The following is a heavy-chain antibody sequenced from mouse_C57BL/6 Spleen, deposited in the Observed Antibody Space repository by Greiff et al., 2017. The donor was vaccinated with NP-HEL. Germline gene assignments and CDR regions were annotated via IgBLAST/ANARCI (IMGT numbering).Heavy chain of an antibody. CDR2: INPSNGGT. CDR3: AREPYYGSSPSDYAMDY. Sequence: QVQLQQPGTELVKPGASVKLSCKASGYTFTSYWMHWVKQRPGQGLEWIGNINPSNGGTNYNEKFKSKATLTVDKSSSTAYMQLSSLTSEDSAVYYCAREPYYGSSPSDYAMDYWGQGTAVAVS. CDR1: GYTFTSYW. J-gene: IGHJ4*01. D-gene: IGHD1-1*01. V-gene: IGHV1-53*01.